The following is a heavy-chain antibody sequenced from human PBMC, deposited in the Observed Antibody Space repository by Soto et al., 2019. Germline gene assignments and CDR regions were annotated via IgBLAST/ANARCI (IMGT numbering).Heavy chain of an antibody. CDR1: GYTFTSYY. CDR2: INPSGGST. Sequence: ASVKVSCKASGYTFTSYYMHWVRQAPGQGLEWKGIINPSGGSTSFAQKFQGRATMTRGTSTSTVYMELSSLSSDATTAYYCARVVTAVAGDFDYWGQGTLVTVS. D-gene: IGHD6-19*01. CDR3: ARVVTAVAGDFDY. J-gene: IGHJ4*02. V-gene: IGHV1-46*01.